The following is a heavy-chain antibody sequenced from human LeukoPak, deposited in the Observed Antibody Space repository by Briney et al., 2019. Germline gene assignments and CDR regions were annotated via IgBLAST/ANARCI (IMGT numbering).Heavy chain of an antibody. CDR2: ISPSGDST. CDR3: ARRLPTAGSRDIFDR. CDR1: GFTFSNYW. Sequence: GESLRLSCAASGFTFSNYWWHWVRQAPGEGLEWVSAISPSGDSTSYPDSVKGRFTISRDNSKSTLDLQMHSLTPEDTALDYTARRLPTAGSRDIFDRWGQGTLVTVSS. V-gene: IGHV3-23*01. D-gene: IGHD2-2*01. J-gene: IGHJ4*02.